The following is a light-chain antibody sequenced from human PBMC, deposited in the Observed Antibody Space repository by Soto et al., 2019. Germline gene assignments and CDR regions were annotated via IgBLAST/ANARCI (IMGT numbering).Light chain of an antibody. CDR1: QSISSNY. CDR2: GAS. V-gene: IGKV3-20*01. J-gene: IGKJ1*01. CDR3: QQYGSPGK. Sequence: EIVLTHSPGTLSLSPGERATPSCRASQSISSNYLAWYQKKPGQAPRLLISGASRRATGIPDRFSGSGSGTDFTLTISRLEHEDFAVYYCQQYGSPGKFGQGTKVDIK.